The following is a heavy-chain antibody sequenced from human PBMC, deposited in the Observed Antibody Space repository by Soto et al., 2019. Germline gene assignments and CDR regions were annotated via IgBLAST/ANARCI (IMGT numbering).Heavy chain of an antibody. CDR1: GYTFTGHY. Sequence: ASVKVSCKASGYTFTGHYMHWVRQAPGQGLEWMGWINPNSGGTNYAQKFQGWVTMARDTSISTAYMELSRLRSDDTAVYYCATDGYNASDAFEIWGQGTMVTVSS. CDR3: ATDGYNASDAFEI. CDR2: INPNSGGT. V-gene: IGHV1-2*04. D-gene: IGHD5-12*01. J-gene: IGHJ3*02.